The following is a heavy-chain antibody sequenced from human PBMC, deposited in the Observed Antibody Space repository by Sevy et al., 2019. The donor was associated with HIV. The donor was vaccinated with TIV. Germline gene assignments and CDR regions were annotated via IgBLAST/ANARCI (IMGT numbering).Heavy chain of an antibody. CDR3: TTDDYTYYYYMDV. V-gene: IGHV3-15*01. CDR1: GFTFSNAW. D-gene: IGHD4-4*01. Sequence: GGSLRLSCAASGFTFSNAWMSWVRQAPGKGLEWVGRIKSKTDGGTTDYAAPVEGRFTISRDDAKNPMYLQMNSLKTEDTAVYYCTTDDYTYYYYMDVWGKGTTVTVSS. CDR2: IKSKTDGGTT. J-gene: IGHJ6*03.